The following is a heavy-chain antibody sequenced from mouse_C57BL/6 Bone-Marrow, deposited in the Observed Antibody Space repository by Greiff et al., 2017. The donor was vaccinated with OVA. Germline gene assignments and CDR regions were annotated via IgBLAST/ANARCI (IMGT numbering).Heavy chain of an antibody. J-gene: IGHJ3*01. CDR3: ARGSSFAY. CDR1: GFTFSDYY. CDR2: ISNGGGST. V-gene: IGHV5-12*01. Sequence: EVMLVESGGGLVQPGGSLKLSCAASGFTFSDYYMYWVRQTPEKRLEWVAYISNGGGSTYYPDTVKGRFTISRDNAKNTLYLQMSRLKSEDTAMYYCARGSSFAYWGQGTLVTVSA. D-gene: IGHD6-1*01.